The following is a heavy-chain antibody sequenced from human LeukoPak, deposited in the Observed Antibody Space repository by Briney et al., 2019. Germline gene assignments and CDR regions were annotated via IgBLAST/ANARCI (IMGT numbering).Heavy chain of an antibody. V-gene: IGHV1-18*01. CDR2: ISGFNGNT. CDR1: GYTFVSYG. CDR3: ARGGRIMVTFGGVGHAFDI. J-gene: IGHJ3*02. D-gene: IGHD3-16*01. Sequence: ASVKVSCKASGYTFVSYGINWVRQAPGQGLEWLGWISGFNGNTNYAQKFQGRVIMTTDTSTSTAYMELRSLRSDDTAVYYCARGGRIMVTFGGVGHAFDIWGQGTMVTVSS.